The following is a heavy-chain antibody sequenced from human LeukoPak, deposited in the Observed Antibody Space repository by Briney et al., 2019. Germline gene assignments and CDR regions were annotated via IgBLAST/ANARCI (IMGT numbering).Heavy chain of an antibody. D-gene: IGHD6-19*01. CDR2: IWYDGSNK. J-gene: IGHJ4*02. Sequence: GGSLRLSCAASGFTFSSYGMHRVRQAPGKGLEWVAVIWYDGSNKYYADSVKGRFTISRDNSKNTLYLQMNSLRAEDTAVYYCARDWGIAVAGPLGYWGQGTLVTVSS. V-gene: IGHV3-33*01. CDR1: GFTFSSYG. CDR3: ARDWGIAVAGPLGY.